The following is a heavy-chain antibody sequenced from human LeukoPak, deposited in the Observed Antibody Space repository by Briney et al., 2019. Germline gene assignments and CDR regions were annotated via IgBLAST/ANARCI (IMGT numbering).Heavy chain of an antibody. D-gene: IGHD2-21*02. CDR2: ISGSGGRT. J-gene: IGHJ4*02. V-gene: IGHV3-23*01. Sequence: GGSLRLSCEASGFTFSSYGMSWVRQAPGKGLEWVSGISGSGGRTDYADSVKGRCTISRDNLKNVLYLQMNSLRADDTAVYYCAKSHHVTAIDYWGQGTLVTVSS. CDR1: GFTFSSYG. CDR3: AKSHHVTAIDY.